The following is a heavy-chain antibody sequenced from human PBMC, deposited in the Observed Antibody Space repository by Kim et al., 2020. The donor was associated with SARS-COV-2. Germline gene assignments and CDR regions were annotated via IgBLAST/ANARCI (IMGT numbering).Heavy chain of an antibody. CDR1: GFTFSSYS. J-gene: IGHJ4*02. CDR2: ISSSSSTI. V-gene: IGHV3-48*02. CDR3: ARAPRITMIVVAFDY. Sequence: GGSLRLSCAASGFTFSSYSMNWVRQAPGKGLEWVSYISSSSSTIYYADSVKGRFTISRDNAKNSLYLQMNNLRDEDTAVYYCARAPRITMIVVAFDYWGQGTLVTVSS. D-gene: IGHD3-22*01.